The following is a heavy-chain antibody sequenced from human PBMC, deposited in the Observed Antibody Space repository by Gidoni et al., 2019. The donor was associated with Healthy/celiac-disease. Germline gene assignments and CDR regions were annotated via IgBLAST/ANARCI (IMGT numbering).Heavy chain of an antibody. V-gene: IGHV3-23*01. Sequence: EVQLLESGGGLVQPGGSLRLSCAASGFPFSSYAMSWVRQAPGKGLGWVSAISGSGGSTYYADSVKGRFTISRDNSKNTLYLQMNSLRAEDTAVYYCAKDPRLGSGSYFDYWGQGTLVTVSS. CDR2: ISGSGGST. J-gene: IGHJ4*02. CDR3: AKDPRLGSGSYFDY. D-gene: IGHD3-10*01. CDR1: GFPFSSYA.